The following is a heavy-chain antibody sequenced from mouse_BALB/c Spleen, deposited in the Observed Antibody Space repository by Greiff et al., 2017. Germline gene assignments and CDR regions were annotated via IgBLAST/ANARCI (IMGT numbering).Heavy chain of an antibody. Sequence: VQLQQSGPGLVKPSQSLSLTCTVTGYSITSDYAWNWIRQFPGNKLEWMGYISYSGSTSYNPSLKSRISITRYTSKNQFFLQLNSVTTEDTATYYCAKGYDYDDGYFDYWGQGTTLTVSS. J-gene: IGHJ2*01. CDR1: GYSITSDYA. D-gene: IGHD2-4*01. CDR2: ISYSGST. V-gene: IGHV3-2*02. CDR3: AKGYDYDDGYFDY.